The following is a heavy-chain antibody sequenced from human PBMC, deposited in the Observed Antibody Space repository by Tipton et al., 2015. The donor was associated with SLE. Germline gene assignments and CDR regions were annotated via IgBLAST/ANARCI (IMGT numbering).Heavy chain of an antibody. Sequence: QLVQSGAEVKKPGESLRISCKGSGYSFTSYWISWVRQMPGKGLEWMGRIDPSDSYTNYSPSFQGHVTISADKSISTAYLQWSSLKASDTAMYYCARLENGIVGATKAFDIWGQGTMVTVSS. CDR1: GYSFTSYW. CDR3: ARLENGIVGATKAFDI. CDR2: IDPSDSYT. D-gene: IGHD1-26*01. J-gene: IGHJ3*02. V-gene: IGHV5-10-1*01.